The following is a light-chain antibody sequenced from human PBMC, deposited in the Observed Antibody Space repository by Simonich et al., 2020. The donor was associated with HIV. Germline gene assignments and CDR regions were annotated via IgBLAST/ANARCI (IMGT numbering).Light chain of an antibody. Sequence: EIVLTQSPATLSLSPGERATLSCRASQSVISNFAWYQQRPGQAPSLLIYAASTRATGIPARCSGSGSGTEFTLTISSMQSEDFAVYYCQQHNNWPLTFGGGTKVEIK. V-gene: IGKV3-15*01. CDR1: QSVISN. CDR3: QQHNNWPLT. CDR2: AAS. J-gene: IGKJ4*01.